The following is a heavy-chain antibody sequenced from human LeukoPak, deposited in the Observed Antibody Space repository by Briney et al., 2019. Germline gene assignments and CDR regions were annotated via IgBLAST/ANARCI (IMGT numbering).Heavy chain of an antibody. CDR2: IYYSGST. CDR1: GGSISSYY. V-gene: IGHV4-59*01. CDR3: ARDGGVYPAPYYYYGMDV. D-gene: IGHD5/OR15-5a*01. J-gene: IGHJ6*02. Sequence: SETLSLTCTVSGGSISSYYWSWIRQPPGKGLEWIGYIYYSGSTNYNPSLKSRVTISVDTSKNQSSLKLSSVTAADTAVYYCARDGGVYPAPYYYYGMDVWGQGTTVTVSS.